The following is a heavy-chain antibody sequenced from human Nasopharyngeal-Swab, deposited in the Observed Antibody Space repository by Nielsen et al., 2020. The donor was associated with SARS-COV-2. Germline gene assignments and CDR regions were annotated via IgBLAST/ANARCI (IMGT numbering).Heavy chain of an antibody. Sequence: WIRQPPGKGLEWIGSIYYSGSAYYNPSLKSRVTISVDTSKIQSSLKLISVTAADTAVYYCASCLGDAFDIWGQGTMVTVPS. CDR3: ASCLGDAFDI. CDR2: IYYSGSA. V-gene: IGHV4-39*01. J-gene: IGHJ3*02.